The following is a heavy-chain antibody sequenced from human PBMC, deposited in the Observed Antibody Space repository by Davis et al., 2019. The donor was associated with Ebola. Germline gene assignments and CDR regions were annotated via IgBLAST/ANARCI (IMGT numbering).Heavy chain of an antibody. CDR1: GGSISSYD. D-gene: IGHD5-18*01. J-gene: IGHJ6*02. Sequence: PSETLSLTCTVSGGSISSYDWSWIRQPPGKGLEWIGYIYYRGSTNYTPSLESRVTISVDTSKNQFSLKLSSVTAADTAVYYCARDKQLWPRSYYYGMDVWGQGTTVTVSS. CDR3: ARDKQLWPRSYYYGMDV. CDR2: IYYRGST. V-gene: IGHV4-59*01.